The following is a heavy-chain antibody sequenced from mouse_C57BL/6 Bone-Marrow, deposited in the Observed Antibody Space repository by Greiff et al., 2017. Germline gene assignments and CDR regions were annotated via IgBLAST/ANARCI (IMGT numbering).Heavy chain of an antibody. CDR1: GYSFTGYY. CDR3: ARGYYGRGAMDY. Sequence: VQLQQSGPELVKPGASVKISCKASGYSFTGYYMNWVKQSAEKSLEWIGEINPSTGGTTYNQKFKAKATLTVDKSSSTAYMQLKSLTSEDSAVYYCARGYYGRGAMDYWGQGTSVTVSS. CDR2: INPSTGGT. D-gene: IGHD1-1*01. J-gene: IGHJ4*01. V-gene: IGHV1-42*01.